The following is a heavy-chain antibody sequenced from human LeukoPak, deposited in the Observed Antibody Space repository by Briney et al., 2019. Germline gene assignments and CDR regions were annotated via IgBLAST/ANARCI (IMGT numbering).Heavy chain of an antibody. CDR1: GFTFSSYG. CDR3: AKGIAVAVYYFDY. D-gene: IGHD6-19*01. Sequence: GGSLRLSCVASGFTFSSYGIHWVRQPPGKGLEWVSFIRYDGSNKYYAASVKGRLTIARDNSKNKLYLQMNSLRAEDTAVYYCAKGIAVAVYYFDYWVQGTLVTVSS. V-gene: IGHV3-30*02. CDR2: IRYDGSNK. J-gene: IGHJ4*02.